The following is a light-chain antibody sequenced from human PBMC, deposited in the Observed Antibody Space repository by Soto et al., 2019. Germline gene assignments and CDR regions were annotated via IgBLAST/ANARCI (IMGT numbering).Light chain of an antibody. CDR2: TAS. CDR1: QGIRSE. J-gene: IGKJ4*01. Sequence: AIQMTQSPSSLSASVGDRVTITCRASQGIRSELGWYQQKPGKAPNLLIYTASSLQSGVPSRFSGSGSGTDFTRTISSLQPEDFATYYCIQDYNYPLTFGGGTKVEIK. CDR3: IQDYNYPLT. V-gene: IGKV1-6*01.